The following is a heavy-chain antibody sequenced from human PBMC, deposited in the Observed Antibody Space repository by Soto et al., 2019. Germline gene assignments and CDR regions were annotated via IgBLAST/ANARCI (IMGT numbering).Heavy chain of an antibody. J-gene: IGHJ5*02. CDR3: ATGKRKVASKTGWFDP. CDR2: MKPKSGNT. CDR1: GYTLTNYQ. D-gene: IGHD6-19*01. Sequence: GASPNLYRKTFGYTLTNYQSGWVLDNTGQGLEGMGGMKPKSGNTGYAQMYQGRVTMSRNTSISTAYMELSSLRSEDTAVYYCATGKRKVASKTGWFDPWGQGTLVNVSS. V-gene: IGHV1-8*01.